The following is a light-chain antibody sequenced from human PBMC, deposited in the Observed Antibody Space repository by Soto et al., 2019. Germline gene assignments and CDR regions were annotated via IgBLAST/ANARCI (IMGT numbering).Light chain of an antibody. CDR2: EVS. V-gene: IGLV2-14*01. CDR3: SSYTFTSTLYV. Sequence: QSALTQPASVSGSPGQSITISCTGTSSDVGHYNYVSWYQQHPGKAPKLMISEVSNRPSGVSSRFSGSKSGNTASLTISGLQAEDEADYYCSSYTFTSTLYVFGTGTKVTV. CDR1: SSDVGHYNY. J-gene: IGLJ1*01.